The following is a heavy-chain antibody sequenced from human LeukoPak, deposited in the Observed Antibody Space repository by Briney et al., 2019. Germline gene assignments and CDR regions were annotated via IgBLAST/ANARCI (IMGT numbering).Heavy chain of an antibody. CDR1: GFTFSSYG. Sequence: PGGSLRLSCSASGFTFSSYGMHWVRQAPGKGLEWGAVISYDGSNKYYADSVKGRFTISRDNSKNTLYLQMNSLRAEDTAVYYCAKDPHAHSNGWYPGGIYYYYYGMDVWGQGTTVTVSS. J-gene: IGHJ6*02. CDR2: ISYDGSNK. CDR3: AKDPHAHSNGWYPGGIYYYYYGMDV. D-gene: IGHD6-19*01. V-gene: IGHV3-30*18.